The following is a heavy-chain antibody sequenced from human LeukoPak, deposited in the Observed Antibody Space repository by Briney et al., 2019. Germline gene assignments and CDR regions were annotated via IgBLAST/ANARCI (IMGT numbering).Heavy chain of an antibody. J-gene: IGHJ3*02. CDR3: ARSVGGSGYYSTDAFDI. Sequence: ASVKVSCKASGYTFTSYDINWVRQATRQGLEWMGWMNPNSGNTGYAQKFQGRVTMTRNTSISTAYMELSSLRSEDTAVYYCARSVGGSGYYSTDAFDIWGQGTMVTVSS. V-gene: IGHV1-8*01. CDR1: GYTFTSYD. D-gene: IGHD3-22*01. CDR2: MNPNSGNT.